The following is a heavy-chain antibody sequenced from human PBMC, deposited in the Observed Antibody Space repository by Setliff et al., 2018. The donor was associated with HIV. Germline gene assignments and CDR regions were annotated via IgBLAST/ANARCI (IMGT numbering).Heavy chain of an antibody. J-gene: IGHJ6*04. CDR3: ARGRADYKFGSMDV. V-gene: IGHV4-59*11. Sequence: PSETLSLTCTVSGGSISSHYWSWIRQPPGKGLEWIGYIYYSGSTNYNPSLKSRVTISLDTSKIQFSLKLSSVTAADTAVYYCARGRADYKFGSMDVWGKGTTVTVSS. CDR2: IYYSGST. CDR1: GGSISSHY. D-gene: IGHD3-10*01.